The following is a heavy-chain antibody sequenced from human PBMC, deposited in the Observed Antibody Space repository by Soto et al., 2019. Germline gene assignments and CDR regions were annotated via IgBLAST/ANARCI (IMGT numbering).Heavy chain of an antibody. Sequence: SETLSLTCTVSGGSISSGGYYWSWIRQHPGKGLEWIGYIYYSGSTYYNPSLKSRVTISVDTSKNQFSLKLSSVTAADTAAYYCARESAQDYDFWSGYYRTAYSPTDYYGMDVWGQGTTVTVSS. CDR1: GGSISSGGYY. CDR3: ARESAQDYDFWSGYYRTAYSPTDYYGMDV. D-gene: IGHD3-3*01. CDR2: IYYSGST. V-gene: IGHV4-31*03. J-gene: IGHJ6*02.